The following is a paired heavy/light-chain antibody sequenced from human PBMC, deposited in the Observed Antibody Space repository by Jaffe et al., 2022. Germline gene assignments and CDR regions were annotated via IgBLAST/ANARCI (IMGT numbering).Light chain of an antibody. CDR1: AGTVTSGHF. V-gene: IGLV7-46*01. CDR3: LLFTSGAAV. CDR2: DST. J-gene: IGLJ7*01. Sequence: QAVVTQEPSLTVSPGGTVTLTCGSSAGTVTSGHFPYWFQQKPGQAPRTLIYDSTNKHSWTPARFSGSLLGGKAALTLSGAQPEDEADYYCLLFTSGAAVFGGGTQLTVL.
Heavy chain of an antibody. CDR2: IFGSGDIT. Sequence: EVQLLESGGGLVQPGGSLRLSCAASGFTFSNYGMTWVRQVPGKGLEWVSAIFGSGDITYYADSVRGRFTISRDNSKNTVYLQMNSLRAEDTAVYYCAKGFGAYAVMPADWGQGTLVTVSS. J-gene: IGHJ4*02. CDR3: AKGFGAYAVMPAD. CDR1: GFTFSNYG. D-gene: IGHD3-16*01. V-gene: IGHV3-23*01.